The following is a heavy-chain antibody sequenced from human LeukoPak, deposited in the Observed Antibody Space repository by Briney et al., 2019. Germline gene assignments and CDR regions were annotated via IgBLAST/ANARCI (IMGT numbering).Heavy chain of an antibody. CDR1: GGSFSGYY. D-gene: IGHD3-10*01. Sequence: TSETLSLTCAVYGGSFSGYYWSWIRQPPGKGLERIGEVTHSGSTNYNPSLKSRVTISVDTSKNQFSLKLTSVTAADTAVYYCARDLYGSGHFLPESPWGQGTLVTVSS. CDR3: ARDLYGSGHFLPESP. J-gene: IGHJ5*02. CDR2: VTHSGST. V-gene: IGHV4-34*01.